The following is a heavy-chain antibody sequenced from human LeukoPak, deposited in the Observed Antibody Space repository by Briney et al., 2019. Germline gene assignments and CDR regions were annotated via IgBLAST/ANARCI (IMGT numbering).Heavy chain of an antibody. J-gene: IGHJ3*02. V-gene: IGHV3-30*03. Sequence: GGSLRLSCAASGFTFSSYGMHWVRQAPGKGLEWVAVISYDGSNKYYADSVKGRFTISRDNSKNTLYLQMNSLRAEDTAVYYCARVKDYGDTRRAFDIWGQGTMVTVSS. D-gene: IGHD4-17*01. CDR3: ARVKDYGDTRRAFDI. CDR2: ISYDGSNK. CDR1: GFTFSSYG.